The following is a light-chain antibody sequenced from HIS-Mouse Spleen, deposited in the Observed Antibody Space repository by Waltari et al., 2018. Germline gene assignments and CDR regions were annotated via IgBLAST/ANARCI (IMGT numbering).Light chain of an antibody. Sequence: SYVLTQPPSVSVAPGQTARITCGGNNIGRKSVHWYQQKPGQAPVLVVYDDSDRPSGIPEQFSGSNSWSTATLTISWVEAGDEADYYCQVWDSSSDHYVFGTGTKVTVL. J-gene: IGLJ1*01. CDR3: QVWDSSSDHYV. V-gene: IGLV3-21*02. CDR2: DDS. CDR1: NIGRKS.